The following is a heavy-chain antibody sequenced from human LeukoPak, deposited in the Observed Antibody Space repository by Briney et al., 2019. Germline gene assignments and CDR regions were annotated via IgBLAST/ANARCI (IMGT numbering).Heavy chain of an antibody. Sequence: SETLSLICSVSGGSISSTNWWTWVRQPPGKGLEWIGEIYHGGSTNYNPSLRSRVTISLDKSKNQFSVKLNSVTAADTAVYYCAMGGGVAAAGAFDVWGQGTMVTVSS. V-gene: IGHV4-4*02. CDR1: GGSISSTNW. CDR2: IYHGGST. CDR3: AMGGGVAAAGAFDV. J-gene: IGHJ3*01. D-gene: IGHD6-13*01.